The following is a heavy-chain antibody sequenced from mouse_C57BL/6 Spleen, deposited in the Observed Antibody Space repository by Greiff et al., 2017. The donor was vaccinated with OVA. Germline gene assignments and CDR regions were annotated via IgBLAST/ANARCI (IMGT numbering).Heavy chain of an antibody. CDR3: AGGLRRDWYFDV. CDR1: GYTFTSYW. V-gene: IGHV1-55*01. D-gene: IGHD2-4*01. Sequence: QVQLQQSGAELVKPGASVKMSCKASGYTFTSYWITWVKQRPGQGLEWIGDIYPGSGSTNYNEKFKSKATLTVDTSSSTAYMQLSSLTSEDSAVDYCAGGLRRDWYFDVWGTGTTVTVSS. J-gene: IGHJ1*03. CDR2: IYPGSGST.